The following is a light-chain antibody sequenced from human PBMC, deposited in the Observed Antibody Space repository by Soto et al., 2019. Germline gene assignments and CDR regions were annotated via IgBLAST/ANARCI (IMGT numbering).Light chain of an antibody. CDR3: LPYDTHPRFT. Sequence: TCRASQGISSYLAWYQQKPGKAPKLLIYAASTLQSGVPSRFSGSGSGTDFTLSISCRRSTSLASCLGLPYDTHPRFTSVPATRLEIK. J-gene: IGKJ5*01. V-gene: IGKV1-8*01. CDR2: AAS. CDR1: QGISSY.